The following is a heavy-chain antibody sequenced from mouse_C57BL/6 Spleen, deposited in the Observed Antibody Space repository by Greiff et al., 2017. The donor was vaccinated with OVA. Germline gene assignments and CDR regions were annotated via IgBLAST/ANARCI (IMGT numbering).Heavy chain of an antibody. J-gene: IGHJ3*01. CDR3: ARLGHYYGSSSFAY. CDR1: GYAFSSSW. Sequence: VQLQQSGPELVKPGASVKISCKASGYAFSSSWMNWVKQRPGKGLEWIGRIYPGDGDTNYNGKFKGKATLTADKSSSTAYMQLSSLTSEDSAVYFCARLGHYYGSSSFAYWGQGTLVTVSA. V-gene: IGHV1-82*01. CDR2: IYPGDGDT. D-gene: IGHD1-1*01.